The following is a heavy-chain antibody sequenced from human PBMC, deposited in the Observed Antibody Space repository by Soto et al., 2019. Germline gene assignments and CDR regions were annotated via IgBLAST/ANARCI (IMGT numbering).Heavy chain of an antibody. J-gene: IGHJ6*02. CDR2: ISTYNGNK. CDR1: GYAFTSYG. Sequence: GASVTVSCQTSGYAFTSYGISWVRQAPGQGLEWMGWISTYNGNKNFAQRLQGRVTMTTDTSTSTAYMEVTSLKSDDTAVYYCARGSYMDVWGQGTTVTVSS. CDR3: ARGSYMDV. V-gene: IGHV1-18*01.